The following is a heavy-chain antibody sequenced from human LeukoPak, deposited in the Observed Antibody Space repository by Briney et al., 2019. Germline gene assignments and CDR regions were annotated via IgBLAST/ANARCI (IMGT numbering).Heavy chain of an antibody. J-gene: IGHJ4*02. CDR3: AREVVAAAGTVDY. V-gene: IGHV4-59*01. D-gene: IGHD6-13*01. CDR1: GGSISSFY. Sequence: SETLSLTCTVSGGSISSFYWSWIRQPPGKGLEWIGYIYYSGNTNYNPSLESRVTISVGTSKNQFSLKLSSVTAADTAVYYCAREVVAAAGTVDYWGQGTLVTVSS. CDR2: IYYSGNT.